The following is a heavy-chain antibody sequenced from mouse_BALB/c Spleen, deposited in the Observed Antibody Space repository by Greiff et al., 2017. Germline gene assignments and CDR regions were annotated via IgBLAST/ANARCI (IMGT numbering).Heavy chain of an antibody. Sequence: VQLQQSGAELVRPGTSVKVSCKASGYAFTNYLIEWVKQRPGQGLEWIGVINPGSGGTNYNEKFKGKATLTADKSSSTAYMQLSSLTSDDSAVYFCARSPIYYYAMDYWGQGTSVTVSS. CDR1: GYAFTNYL. CDR3: ARSPIYYYAMDY. V-gene: IGHV1-54*01. CDR2: INPGSGGT. J-gene: IGHJ4*01.